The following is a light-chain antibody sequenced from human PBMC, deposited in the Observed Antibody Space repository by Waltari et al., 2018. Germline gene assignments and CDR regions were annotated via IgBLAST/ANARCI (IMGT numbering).Light chain of an antibody. CDR1: QSLSSY. CDR2: KAA. CDR3: QQSYSSPYT. J-gene: IGKJ2*01. Sequence: DIQMTQSPSSLSASVGDRVVITCRASQSLSSYLNWYQQETGKAPKLLIYKAANLQSGVPSRFSGSGSGTDFTLTIISLQPEDFATYYCQQSYSSPYTFGQGTKVEIK. V-gene: IGKV1-39*01.